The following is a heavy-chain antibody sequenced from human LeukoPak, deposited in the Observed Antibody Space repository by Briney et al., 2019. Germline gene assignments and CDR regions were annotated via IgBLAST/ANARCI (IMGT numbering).Heavy chain of an antibody. V-gene: IGHV4-59*01. CDR2: FYYSGST. J-gene: IGHJ4*02. CDR1: GGSISSYY. Sequence: SETLSLTCTVSGGSISSYYWSWIRQPPGKGLEWIGYFYYSGSTNYNPSLKSRVTISVDTSKNQFSLKLSSVTAADTAVYYCARELNYYDSSGYEGTFDYWGQGTLVTVSS. CDR3: ARELNYYDSSGYEGTFDY. D-gene: IGHD3-22*01.